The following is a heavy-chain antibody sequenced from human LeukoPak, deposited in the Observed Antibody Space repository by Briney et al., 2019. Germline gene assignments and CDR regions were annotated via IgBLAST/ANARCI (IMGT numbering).Heavy chain of an antibody. J-gene: IGHJ3*02. D-gene: IGHD2-2*01. CDR2: INPNSGGT. Sequence: ASVKVSCKASGYTFTGYYVHWVRQAPGQGLEWMGWINPNSGGTNYAQKFQGSVTMTRDTSISTAYMELSRLRSDDTAVYYCATCVVVPAAISDAFDIWGQGTMVTVSS. CDR3: ATCVVVPAAISDAFDI. V-gene: IGHV1-2*02. CDR1: GYTFTGYY.